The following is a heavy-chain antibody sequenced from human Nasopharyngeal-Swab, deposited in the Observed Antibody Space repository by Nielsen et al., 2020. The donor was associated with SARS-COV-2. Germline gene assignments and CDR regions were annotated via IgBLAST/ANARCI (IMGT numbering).Heavy chain of an antibody. Sequence: GESLKISCAASGFTFSSYWMSWVRQAPGKGLEWVANIKEDGSEKNYVDSVKGQFTISRDNAKNSLYLQMNSLRADDTAVYYCARDTYCSGGSCYGYGMAVWGQGTTVTVSS. D-gene: IGHD2-15*01. CDR2: IKEDGSEK. CDR1: GFTFSSYW. J-gene: IGHJ6*02. V-gene: IGHV3-7*01. CDR3: ARDTYCSGGSCYGYGMAV.